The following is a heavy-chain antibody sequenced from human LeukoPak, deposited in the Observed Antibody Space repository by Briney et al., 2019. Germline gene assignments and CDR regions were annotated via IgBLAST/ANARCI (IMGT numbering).Heavy chain of an antibody. CDR1: GYTFTSYD. J-gene: IGHJ5*02. CDR2: MNPNSGNT. V-gene: IGHV1-8*01. Sequence: ASVKVSCKASGYTFTSYDVNWVRQATGQGLEWMGWMNPNSGNTGYAQKFQGRVTMTRNTSISTAYMELSSLRSEDTAVYYCARSAPREDWFDPWGQGTLVTVSS. CDR3: ARSAPREDWFDP.